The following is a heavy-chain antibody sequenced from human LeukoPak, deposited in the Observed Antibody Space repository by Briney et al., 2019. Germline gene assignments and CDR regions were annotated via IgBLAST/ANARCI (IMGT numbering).Heavy chain of an antibody. CDR2: INHSGST. CDR3: ARVFHLPRGYYYGSGSYSKGPNWFDP. Sequence: SETLSLTCAVYGGSFSGYYWSWIRQPPGKGLEWIGEINHSGSTNYNPSLKSRVTISVDTSKNQFSLKLSSVTAADTAVCYCARVFHLPRGYYYGSGSYSKGPNWFDPWGQGTLVTVSS. CDR1: GGSFSGYY. J-gene: IGHJ5*02. V-gene: IGHV4-34*01. D-gene: IGHD3-10*01.